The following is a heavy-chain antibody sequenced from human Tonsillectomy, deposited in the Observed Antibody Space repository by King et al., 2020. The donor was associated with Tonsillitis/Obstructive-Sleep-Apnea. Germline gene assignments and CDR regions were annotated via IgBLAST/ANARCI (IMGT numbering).Heavy chain of an antibody. CDR3: AREAWGILYS. J-gene: IGHJ4*02. CDR1: GFTFSSYW. D-gene: IGHD3-16*01. Sequence: VQLVESGGGLVQPGGSLRLSCAASGFTFSSYWMRWVRQATGKGLEWVANLKQDGTEKYYVDSVKGRFTITRDNAKNSLYLQMNSLRAEDTAVYYCAREAWGILYSWGQGTLVTVSS. CDR2: LKQDGTEK. V-gene: IGHV3-7*03.